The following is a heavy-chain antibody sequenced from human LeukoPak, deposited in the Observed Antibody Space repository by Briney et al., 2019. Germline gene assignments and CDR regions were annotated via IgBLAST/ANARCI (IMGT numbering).Heavy chain of an antibody. J-gene: IGHJ4*02. V-gene: IGHV3-7*01. CDR1: GFTFSSYW. CDR3: ARALGRGVIFDY. CDR2: IKQDGSEK. Sequence: GGSLRPSCAASGFTFSSYWMSWVRQAPGKGLEWVANIKQDGSEKYYVDSVKGRFTISRDSAKNSLYLQMNSLRAEDTAVYYCARALGRGVIFDYWGQGTLVTVSS. D-gene: IGHD3-10*01.